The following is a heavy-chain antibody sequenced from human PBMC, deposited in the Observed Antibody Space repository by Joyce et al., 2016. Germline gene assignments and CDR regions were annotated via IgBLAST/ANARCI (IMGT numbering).Heavy chain of an antibody. D-gene: IGHD7-27*01. V-gene: IGHV5-51*01. CDR3: ARRVSITGAPFDS. CDR1: GYTFTTDW. Sequence: EVHLVQSGAEVKKPGESLTISCKSSGYTFTTDWIGWVPQMPGKGLEWIALIYVGGSDNRYTPSFEGQVTISADKSINTAYLQWTSLRASDTAIYYCARRVSITGAPFDSWGQGTLVTVSS. CDR2: IYVGGSDN. J-gene: IGHJ4*02.